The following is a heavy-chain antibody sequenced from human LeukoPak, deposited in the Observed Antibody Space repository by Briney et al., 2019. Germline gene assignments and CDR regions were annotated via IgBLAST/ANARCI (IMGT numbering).Heavy chain of an antibody. Sequence: PGGSLRLSCAASGFTFSSSIMIWVRQAPGKGLEWVSSIDSSAANTYYEDPVKGRFSISRDNYKYTLFLQMNSLRAEDTAVYYCAKGSSGWPYYFDYWGQGTLVTVSS. CDR2: IDSSAANT. D-gene: IGHD6-19*01. CDR3: AKGSSGWPYYFDY. J-gene: IGHJ4*02. CDR1: GFTFSSSI. V-gene: IGHV3-23*01.